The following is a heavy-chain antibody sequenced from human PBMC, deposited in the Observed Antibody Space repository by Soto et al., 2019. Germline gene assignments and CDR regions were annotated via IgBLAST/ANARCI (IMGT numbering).Heavy chain of an antibody. D-gene: IGHD6-13*01. Sequence: QVQLVESGGGVVQPGRSLRLSCAASGFTFSSYAMHWVRQAPGKGLEWVAVLSYDGSNKYYADSVKGRFTISRDNSKNTLYLQMNGLRPEDTAVYYCERDSFTYSIMGYFQHWGQCTLVTVSS. CDR3: ERDSFTYSIMGYFQH. J-gene: IGHJ1*01. CDR2: LSYDGSNK. V-gene: IGHV3-30-3*01. CDR1: GFTFSSYA.